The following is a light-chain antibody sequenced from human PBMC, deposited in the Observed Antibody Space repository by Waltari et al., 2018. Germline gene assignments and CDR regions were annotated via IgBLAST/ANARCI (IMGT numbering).Light chain of an antibody. Sequence: AIRITQSPSSLSASTGDRVPITCRASQVISSYLAWYQQKPGKAPKLLIYAASTSQSGVPSRFIGSGSGTDFTLTISCLQSEDFATYYCQQYYSYPHFGQGTRLEIK. CDR3: QQYYSYPH. J-gene: IGKJ5*01. CDR2: AAS. CDR1: QVISSY. V-gene: IGKV1-8*01.